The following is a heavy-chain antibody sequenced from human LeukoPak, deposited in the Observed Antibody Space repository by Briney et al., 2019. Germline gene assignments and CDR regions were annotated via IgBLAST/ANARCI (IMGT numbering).Heavy chain of an antibody. CDR2: IHSSGST. V-gene: IGHV4-4*07. J-gene: IGHJ5*02. Sequence: SETLSLTCTVSGGSISNNYWSWIRQSARKGLAWIGRIHSSGSTNYNPSLESRVTMSVDTSKNQFSLKVNSLTAADTATYYCARGVAYSWFDPWGQGTLVTVSS. CDR1: GGSISNNY. CDR3: ARGVAYSWFDP. D-gene: IGHD3-3*02.